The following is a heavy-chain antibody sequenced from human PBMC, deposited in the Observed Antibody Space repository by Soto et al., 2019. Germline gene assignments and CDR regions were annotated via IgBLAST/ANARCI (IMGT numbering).Heavy chain of an antibody. V-gene: IGHV3-23*01. CDR2: ISGGGNDR. CDR3: ARSLFIAATDTEPFDS. CDR1: GFTFSSYA. Sequence: GGSLRLSCAASGFTFSSYAMSWVRQAPGKGLEWVSAISGGGNDRFYADSVKGRFTISRDNPKNTLYLHMNSLRAEDTAVHYCARSLFIAATDTEPFDSWGQGTLVTVSS. J-gene: IGHJ4*02. D-gene: IGHD6-13*01.